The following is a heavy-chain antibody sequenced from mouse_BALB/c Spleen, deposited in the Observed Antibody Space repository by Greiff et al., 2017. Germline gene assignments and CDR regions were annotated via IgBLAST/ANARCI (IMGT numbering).Heavy chain of an antibody. Sequence: EVHLVESGGGLVKPGGSLKLSCAASGFTFSSYAMSWVRQTPEKRLEWVASISSGGSTYYPDSVKGRFTISRDNARNILYLQMSSLRSEDTAMYCCARALTAPLDYGGKGTTLTVSS. V-gene: IGHV5-6-5*01. CDR3: ARALTAPLDY. J-gene: IGHJ2*01. CDR1: GFTFSSYA. CDR2: ISSGGST. D-gene: IGHD1-2*01.